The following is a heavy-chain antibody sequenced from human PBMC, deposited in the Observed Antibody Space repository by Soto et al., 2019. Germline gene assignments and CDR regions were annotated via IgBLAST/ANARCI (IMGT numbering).Heavy chain of an antibody. D-gene: IGHD5-18*01. CDR1: DGSINSGGYC. CDR3: SRGILV. Sequence: QVQLQESGPGLVKPSQTLSLTCTVSDGSINSGGYCWSWIRQHPGKGLDWIGCISYGGSTSYNPSLKSRVTKSVDTSKNQFSLKLSSVTAADTAVYYCSRGILVWGQGTLITVSS. J-gene: IGHJ4*02. CDR2: ISYGGST. V-gene: IGHV4-31*03.